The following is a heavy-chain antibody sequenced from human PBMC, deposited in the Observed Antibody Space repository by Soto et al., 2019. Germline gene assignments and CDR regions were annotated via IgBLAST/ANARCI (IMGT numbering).Heavy chain of an antibody. Sequence: SETLSLTCTVSGGSISSGGYYWSWIRQHPGKGLEWIGYIYYSGSTYYNPSLKSRVTISVDTSKNQFSLKLSSVTAADTAVYYCARGSITMVLGALDPWGQGTLVTVSS. J-gene: IGHJ5*02. CDR3: ARGSITMVLGALDP. V-gene: IGHV4-31*03. CDR2: IYYSGST. CDR1: GGSISSGGYY. D-gene: IGHD3-10*01.